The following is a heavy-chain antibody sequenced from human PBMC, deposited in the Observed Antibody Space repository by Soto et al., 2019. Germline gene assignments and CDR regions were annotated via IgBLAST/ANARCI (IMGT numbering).Heavy chain of an antibody. CDR3: ARSGWAAMVKYFDY. Sequence: TGGSLRLSSGSSGFTFSSYAMHWVRQAPGKGLEWVAVISYDGSNKYYADSVKGRFTISRDNSKNTLYLQMNSLRAEDTAVYYCARSGWAAMVKYFDYWGQGTLVTVSS. CDR2: ISYDGSNK. D-gene: IGHD5-18*01. J-gene: IGHJ4*02. CDR1: GFTFSSYA. V-gene: IGHV3-30-3*01.